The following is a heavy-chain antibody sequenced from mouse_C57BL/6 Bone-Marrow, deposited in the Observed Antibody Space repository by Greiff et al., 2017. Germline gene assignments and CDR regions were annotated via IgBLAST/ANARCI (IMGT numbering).Heavy chain of an antibody. D-gene: IGHD1-1*01. CDR3: ARGPSYGSSYGFAY. J-gene: IGHJ3*01. V-gene: IGHV1-76*01. Sequence: QVQLQQSGAELVRPGASVKLSCKASGYTFTDYYINWVKQRPGQGLEWIARIYPGSGNTYYNEKFKGKATLTAEKSSSTAYMQLSSLTSEDSAVYFCARGPSYGSSYGFAYWGQGTLVTVSA. CDR1: GYTFTDYY. CDR2: IYPGSGNT.